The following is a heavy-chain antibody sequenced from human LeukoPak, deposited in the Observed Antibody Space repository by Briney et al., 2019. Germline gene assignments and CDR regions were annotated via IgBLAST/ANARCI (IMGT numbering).Heavy chain of an antibody. CDR1: GDSISRSSDY. CDR3: AREDAEQMDNSFDI. J-gene: IGHJ3*02. D-gene: IGHD5-24*01. Sequence: SETLFLTCTVSGDSISRSSDYWGWIRQPPGKGPEWIGSVYYIGSTFYNPSLKSRLTISIDTSKNQFSLKLRSVTAADTAVYYCAREDAEQMDNSFDIWGQGTMVTVSS. V-gene: IGHV4-39*07. CDR2: VYYIGST.